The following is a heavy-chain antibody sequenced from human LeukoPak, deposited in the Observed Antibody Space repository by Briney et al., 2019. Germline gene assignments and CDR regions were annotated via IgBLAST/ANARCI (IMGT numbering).Heavy chain of an antibody. J-gene: IGHJ3*02. Sequence: ASVKVSCKVSGYTLTELSMHWVRQAPGKGLEWMGGFDPEDGETIYAQKFQGRVTMTEDTSTDTAYIELSSLRSEDTAVYYCATRRQDDFWSGYRFDAFDIWGQGTMVTVSS. CDR2: FDPEDGET. CDR3: ATRRQDDFWSGYRFDAFDI. V-gene: IGHV1-24*01. CDR1: GYTLTELS. D-gene: IGHD3-3*01.